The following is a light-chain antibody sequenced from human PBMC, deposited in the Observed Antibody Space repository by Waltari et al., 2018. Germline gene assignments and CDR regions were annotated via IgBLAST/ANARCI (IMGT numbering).Light chain of an antibody. Sequence: EIVLTQSPGTLSLSPGERATLSCRASQSVWRTLTWYQQKPGQAPRLLIYGASSRATDIPDRFSGSGSGTDFSLTISRLEPEDFAVYYCQHYVRLPVTFGQGTKVEIK. CDR3: QHYVRLPVT. CDR2: GAS. V-gene: IGKV3-20*01. J-gene: IGKJ1*01. CDR1: QSVWRT.